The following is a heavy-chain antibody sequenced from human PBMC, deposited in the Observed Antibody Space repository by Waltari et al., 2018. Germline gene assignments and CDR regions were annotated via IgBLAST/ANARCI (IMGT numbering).Heavy chain of an antibody. J-gene: IGHJ6*02. CDR1: GGSVSSGSYY. CDR3: AGRDFWSGYYWVNYYYGMDV. D-gene: IGHD3-3*01. V-gene: IGHV4-61*01. CDR2: IYYSGSP. Sequence: QVQLQESGPGLVKPSETLSLTCTVSGGSVSSGSYYWSWIRQPPGKGLEWIGYIYYSGSPNYNPSLKSRVTISVETSKNQFSLKLSSVTAADTAVYYCAGRDFWSGYYWVNYYYGMDVWGQGTTVTVSS.